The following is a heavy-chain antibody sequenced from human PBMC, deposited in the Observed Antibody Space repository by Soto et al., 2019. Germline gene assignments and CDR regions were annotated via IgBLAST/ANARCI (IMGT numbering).Heavy chain of an antibody. CDR1: GGSFSRYY. V-gene: IGHV4-34*01. J-gene: IGHJ4*02. Sequence: SETLSLTCAVYGGSFSRYYWSWIRQPPGKGLVWNGEINHSGSTNYNPSLKSRVTISVDTSKNQFSLKLSSVTAADTAVYYCARGVGYDFWSGSTQPKYFDYWGQGTLVTVS. CDR2: INHSGST. D-gene: IGHD3-3*01. CDR3: ARGVGYDFWSGSTQPKYFDY.